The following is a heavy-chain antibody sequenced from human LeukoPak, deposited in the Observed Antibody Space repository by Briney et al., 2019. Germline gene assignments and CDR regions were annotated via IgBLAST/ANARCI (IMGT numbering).Heavy chain of an antibody. CDR3: ARVPDGYYYYYCMDV. J-gene: IGHJ6*03. D-gene: IGHD1-14*01. V-gene: IGHV3-23*01. CDR1: GFTFSSYA. Sequence: GGSLRLSCAASGFTFSSYAMSWVRQAPGKGLEWVSAFSGSGGSTYYADSVKGRFTISRDNSKNTLYLQMNSLRAEDTAVYYCARVPDGYYYYYCMDVWGKGTTVTVSS. CDR2: FSGSGGST.